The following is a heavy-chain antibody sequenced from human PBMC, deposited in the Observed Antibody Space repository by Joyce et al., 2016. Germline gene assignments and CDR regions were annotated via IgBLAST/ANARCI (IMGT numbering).Heavy chain of an antibody. D-gene: IGHD4-11*01. CDR3: ARHSYSNYAPPFDY. CDR2: IYPGDSDT. V-gene: IGHV5-51*01. CDR1: GYSFTSYW. Sequence: EVQLVQSGAEVKKPGESLKSYCKGAGYSFTSYWIGWVRQMPGKGLEWMGIIYPGDSDTRYSPSFQGQVTISADKSISTAYLQGSSLKASDTAMYYCARHSYSNYAPPFDYWGQGTLVSVSS. J-gene: IGHJ4*02.